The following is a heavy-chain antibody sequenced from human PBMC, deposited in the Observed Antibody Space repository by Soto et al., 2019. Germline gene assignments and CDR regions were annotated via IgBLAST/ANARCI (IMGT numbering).Heavy chain of an antibody. CDR2: MNSNSGDT. V-gene: IGHV1-8*01. Sequence: ASVKVSCKASGYTFTSYDINWVRQATGQGLEWMGWMNSNSGDTGYAQKFQGRVTMTRNTYISTAYMGLSSLRSEDTAMYYCARPHDYIWGSYRTIQSYGMDVWGQGTTVTVSS. D-gene: IGHD3-16*02. CDR1: GYTFTSYD. J-gene: IGHJ6*02. CDR3: ARPHDYIWGSYRTIQSYGMDV.